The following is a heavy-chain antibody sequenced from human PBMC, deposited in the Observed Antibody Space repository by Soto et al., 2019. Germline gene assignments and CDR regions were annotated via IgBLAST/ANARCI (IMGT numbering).Heavy chain of an antibody. D-gene: IGHD2-8*01. CDR3: ARAPMVLSRSYFDS. Sequence: SETLSLTCTVSGGSISNFYWSWIRQPPGKGLEWIGYISYSGNTNYDPSLKSRVSISVDTSKNQLSLNLTSVTAADTAVYYCARAPMVLSRSYFDSWGQGTPVTVSS. J-gene: IGHJ4*02. CDR2: ISYSGNT. V-gene: IGHV4-59*01. CDR1: GGSISNFY.